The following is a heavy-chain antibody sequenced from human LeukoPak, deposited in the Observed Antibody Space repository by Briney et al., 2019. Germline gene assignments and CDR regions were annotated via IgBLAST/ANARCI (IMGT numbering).Heavy chain of an antibody. J-gene: IGHJ3*02. D-gene: IGHD1-1*01. V-gene: IGHV3-48*01. CDR1: GFTFSTYN. CDR2: ISSSSSTI. CDR3: ARDRTATQNEDVFDI. Sequence: GGSLRLSCAASGFTFSTYNMNWVRQAPGKGLEWVSYISSSSSTIYYADSVKGRFTISRDNAKNSLYLQMNSLRAEDTAVYFCARDRTATQNEDVFDIWGQGTMVTVSS.